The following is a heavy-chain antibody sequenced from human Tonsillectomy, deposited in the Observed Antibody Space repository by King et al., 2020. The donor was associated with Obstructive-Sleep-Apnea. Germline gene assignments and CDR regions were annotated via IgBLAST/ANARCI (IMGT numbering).Heavy chain of an antibody. CDR3: ARGPSSSWYLVDY. V-gene: IGHV4-59*01. J-gene: IGHJ4*02. CDR2: INYSGST. CDR1: VGSMSSYY. Sequence: VQLQESGPGLVKPSETLSRTCTVSVGSMSSYYWSWFRQPPGKGLEWIGYINYSGSTNYNPSLKSRVTISVDTSKNQFSLKLSSVTAADTAVYYCARGPSSSWYLVDYWGQGIMVTVSS. D-gene: IGHD6-13*01.